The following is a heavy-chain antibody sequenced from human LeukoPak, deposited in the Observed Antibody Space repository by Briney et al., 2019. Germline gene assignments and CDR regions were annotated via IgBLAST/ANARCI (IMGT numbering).Heavy chain of an antibody. D-gene: IGHD4-23*01. Sequence: ASVKVPCKASGYTFTGYYMHWVRQAPGQGLEWMGRINPNSGGTNYAQNLQGRVTMTTDTSTNTAYMELRSLRSDDTAVYYCARTPTVVTPLFDYWGQGTLVTVSS. J-gene: IGHJ4*02. CDR1: GYTFTGYY. CDR2: INPNSGGT. CDR3: ARTPTVVTPLFDY. V-gene: IGHV1-2*06.